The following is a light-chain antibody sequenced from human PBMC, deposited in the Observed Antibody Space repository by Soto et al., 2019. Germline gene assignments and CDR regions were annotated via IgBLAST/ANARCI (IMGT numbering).Light chain of an antibody. CDR2: DAS. CDR1: QSISSW. CDR3: QQYNSRPA. V-gene: IGKV1-5*01. Sequence: DIQMTQSPSTLSASVGDRVTITCRASQSISSWLAWYQQKPGKAPKLLIYDASSLESGVPSRFSGSGSGTEFTLTISSLQPDDFATYYRQQYNSRPAFGQGTKVEIK. J-gene: IGKJ1*01.